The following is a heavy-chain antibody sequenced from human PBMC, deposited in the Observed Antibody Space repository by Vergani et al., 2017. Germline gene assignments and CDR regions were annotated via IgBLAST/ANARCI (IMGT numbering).Heavy chain of an antibody. CDR2: ISYDGSNK. D-gene: IGHD6-19*01. CDR1: GFTFSSYA. CDR3: ARGGSSCSPDYFDY. Sequence: QVQLVESGGGVVQPGRSLRLSCAASGFTFSSYAMHWVRQAPGKGLEWVAVISYDGSNKYYADSVKGRFTISRDNSKNTLYLQMNSLRAEDTAVYYCARGGSSCSPDYFDYWGQGTLVTVSS. V-gene: IGHV3-30*01. J-gene: IGHJ4*02.